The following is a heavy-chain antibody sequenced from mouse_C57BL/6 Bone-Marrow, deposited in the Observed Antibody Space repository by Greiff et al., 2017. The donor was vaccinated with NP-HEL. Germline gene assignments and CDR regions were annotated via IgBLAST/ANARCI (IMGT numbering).Heavy chain of an antibody. J-gene: IGHJ2*01. D-gene: IGHD3-2*02. CDR2: INPNNGGT. Sequence: VQLQQSGPELVKPGASVKISCKASGYTFTDYYMNWVKQSHGQSLEWIGDINPNNGGTSYNQKFKGKATLTADKSSSTAYMELRSLTSEDSAVYYCARRRQLRNCFDDWGQGTTLTVSS. CDR3: ARRRQLRNCFDD. CDR1: GYTFTDYY. V-gene: IGHV1-26*01.